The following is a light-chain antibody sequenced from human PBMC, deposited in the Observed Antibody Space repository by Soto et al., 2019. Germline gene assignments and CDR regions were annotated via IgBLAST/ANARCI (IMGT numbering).Light chain of an antibody. Sequence: QSALTQPASVSGSPGQSITISCTGTSSDVGGYDYVSWYQIHPGKAPKLMVFEVNNRPSGVSYRFSGSKSGNTASLTISGLEAEDEADYFCSSYSISTAYLFGTGTKVTVL. J-gene: IGLJ1*01. CDR2: EVN. V-gene: IGLV2-14*01. CDR1: SSDVGGYDY. CDR3: SSYSISTAYL.